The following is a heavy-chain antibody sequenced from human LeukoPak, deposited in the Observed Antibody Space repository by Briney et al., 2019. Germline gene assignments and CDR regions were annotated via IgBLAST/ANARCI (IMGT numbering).Heavy chain of an antibody. D-gene: IGHD6-19*01. J-gene: IGHJ4*02. Sequence: GGSLRLSCAASGFTFSSYSMNWVRQAPGKGLEWVSAISGSGGSTYYADSVKGRFTTSRDNSKNTLYLQMNSLRAEDTAVYYCAKDSHYSSGSAFDYWGQGTLVTVSS. CDR1: GFTFSSYS. CDR2: ISGSGGST. CDR3: AKDSHYSSGSAFDY. V-gene: IGHV3-23*01.